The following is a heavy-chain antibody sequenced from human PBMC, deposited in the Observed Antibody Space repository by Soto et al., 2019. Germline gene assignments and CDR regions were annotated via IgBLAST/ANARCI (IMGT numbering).Heavy chain of an antibody. CDR1: GGTFSTYT. D-gene: IGHD6-13*01. J-gene: IGHJ3*02. CDR3: TLGSWSAETFDI. CDR2: IIPMLNIT. Sequence: QVQLVQSGAEVKKPGSSVKVSCKASGGTFSTYTIIWVRQSPGQGLEWMGRIIPMLNITHTAQSFQDRVTIIADKSTSTAYLELSTLRSADTAIYFCTLGSWSAETFDIWGRGTMVTFSS. V-gene: IGHV1-69*02.